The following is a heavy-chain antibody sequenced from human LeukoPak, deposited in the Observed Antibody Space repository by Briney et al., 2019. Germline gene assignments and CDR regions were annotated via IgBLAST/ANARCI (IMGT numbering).Heavy chain of an antibody. Sequence: SVKVSCKASGYTFTGYYMHWVRQAPGQGLEWMGWINPNSGGTNYAQKFQGRVTMTRDTSISTAYMELSRLRSDDTAVYYCARGTAPAIGSWYAYYYYYMDVWGKGTTVTVSS. J-gene: IGHJ6*03. CDR2: INPNSGGT. CDR1: GYTFTGYY. CDR3: ARGTAPAIGSWYAYYYYYMDV. D-gene: IGHD6-13*01. V-gene: IGHV1-2*02.